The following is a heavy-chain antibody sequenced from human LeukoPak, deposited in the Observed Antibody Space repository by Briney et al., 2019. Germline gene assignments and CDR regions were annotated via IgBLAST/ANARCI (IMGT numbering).Heavy chain of an antibody. CDR1: GGSFSGYY. CDR3: ARGSNDFWSGYYPSLYYYYSYMDV. V-gene: IGHV4-34*01. CDR2: INHSGST. D-gene: IGHD3-3*01. J-gene: IGHJ6*03. Sequence: SETLSLTCAVYGGSFSGYYWSWIRQPPGKGLEWIGEINHSGSTNYNPSLKSRVTISVDTSKNQFSLKLRSVTDADTAVYYCARGSNDFWSGYYPSLYYYYSYMDVWGKGTTVTVSS.